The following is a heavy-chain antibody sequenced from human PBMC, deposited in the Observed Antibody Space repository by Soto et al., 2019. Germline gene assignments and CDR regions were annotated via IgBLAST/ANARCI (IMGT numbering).Heavy chain of an antibody. CDR3: ARKRDWVDY. CDR1: GFPLSSYW. D-gene: IGHD2-21*01. V-gene: IGHV3-7*01. Sequence: EVQLVESEGGLVQPGGSLRLSCVVSGFPLSSYWMSWVRQAPGKGLEWVANTKQDGSEKYYVDSVKGRFTISRDNAKNSLYLQMNSLRAEDSAVYYCARKRDWVDYWGQGTLVTVSS. J-gene: IGHJ4*02. CDR2: TKQDGSEK.